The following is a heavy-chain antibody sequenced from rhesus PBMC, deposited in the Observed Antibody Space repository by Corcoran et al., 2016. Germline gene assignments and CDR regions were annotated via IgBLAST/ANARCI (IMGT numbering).Heavy chain of an antibody. D-gene: IGHD2-33*01. Sequence: QVQLQESGPGLVKPSETLSLTCAVSGGSISSNYWSWIRQPHGKGLEWIGRIAGSGGSTDYNPSLKSRVTLSTGTSKSQFSLKLSSLTAADTAVYYCARDGSGRKIGDYWGQGVLVTVSS. J-gene: IGHJ4*01. CDR1: GGSISSNY. CDR3: ARDGSGRKIGDY. V-gene: IGHV4-160*01. CDR2: IAGSGGST.